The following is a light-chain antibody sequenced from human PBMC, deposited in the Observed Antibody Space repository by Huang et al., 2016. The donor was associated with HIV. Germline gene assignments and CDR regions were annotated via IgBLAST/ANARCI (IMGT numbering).Light chain of an antibody. V-gene: IGKV1-33*01. CDR3: QQYDSLPRT. CDR1: RHIYSY. J-gene: IGKJ3*01. CDR2: DAA. Sequence: DIQMTQSPSSLSASIGDRVTITCRASRHIYSYLNWYQHKPGKAPKLRIYDAANLEVGVPSRVSGSGSGRNFTLIISSLQPEDFATYYCQQYDSLPRTFGPGTKV.